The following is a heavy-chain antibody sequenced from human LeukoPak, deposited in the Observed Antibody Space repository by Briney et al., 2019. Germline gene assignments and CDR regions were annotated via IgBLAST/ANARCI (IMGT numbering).Heavy chain of an antibody. V-gene: IGHV1-2*02. CDR3: ARSRGDEYSSSADFDY. D-gene: IGHD6-6*01. Sequence: GASVKVSCKASGYTFTGYYMHWVRQAPGQGLEWMGWINPNSGGTNYAQKFQGRVTMTRDTSISTAYMELGRLRSDDTAVYYCARSRGDEYSSSADFDYWGQGTLVTVSS. J-gene: IGHJ4*02. CDR2: INPNSGGT. CDR1: GYTFTGYY.